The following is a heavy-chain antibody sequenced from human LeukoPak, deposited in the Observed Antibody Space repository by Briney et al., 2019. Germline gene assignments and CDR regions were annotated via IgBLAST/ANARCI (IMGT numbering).Heavy chain of an antibody. Sequence: GGSLRLSCAASGFTFSTYNMNWVRQAPGKGLAWVSSISSSGTYIYYADSVKGRFTIPRDNAKNSLYLQMNSLRAEDTAVYYCASGSMATMSLNYWGQGTLVTVSS. CDR3: ASGSMATMSLNY. V-gene: IGHV3-21*01. J-gene: IGHJ4*02. CDR1: GFTFSTYN. D-gene: IGHD5-24*01. CDR2: ISSSGTYI.